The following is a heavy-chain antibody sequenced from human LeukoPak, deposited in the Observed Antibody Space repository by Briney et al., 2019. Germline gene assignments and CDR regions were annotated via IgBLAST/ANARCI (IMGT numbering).Heavy chain of an antibody. CDR1: GGSISSYY. Sequence: PSETLSLTCTVSGGSISSYYWSWIRQPPGKGLEWIGYIYYSGSTNYNPSLKSRVTISVDTSKNQFSLKLSSVTAADTAVYYCARGIEENYYDSSGYYYGMDYFDYWGQGTLVTVSS. J-gene: IGHJ4*02. CDR2: IYYSGST. D-gene: IGHD3-22*01. CDR3: ARGIEENYYDSSGYYYGMDYFDY. V-gene: IGHV4-59*01.